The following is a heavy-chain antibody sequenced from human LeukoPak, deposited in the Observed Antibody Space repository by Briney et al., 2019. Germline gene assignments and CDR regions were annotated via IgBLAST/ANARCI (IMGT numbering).Heavy chain of an antibody. CDR1: GYTFTGYY. J-gene: IGHJ6*02. Sequence: ASVKVSCKASGYTFTGYYMHWVRQAPGQGLEWMGWISPNSGGTNYAQKFQGRVTMTRDTSISTAYMELSRLRSDDTAVYYCARDRTTVTTGGMDVWGQGTTVTVSS. CDR2: ISPNSGGT. V-gene: IGHV1-2*02. D-gene: IGHD4-11*01. CDR3: ARDRTTVTTGGMDV.